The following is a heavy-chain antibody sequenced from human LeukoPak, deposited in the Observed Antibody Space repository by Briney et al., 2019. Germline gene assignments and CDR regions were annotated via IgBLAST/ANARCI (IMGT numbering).Heavy chain of an antibody. CDR1: GYSISSGYY. Sequence: SETLSLTCAVSGYSISSGYYWGWIRQPPGKGLEWIGSIYHSGSTYYNPSLKSRVTISVDTSKNQFSLKLSSVTAADTAVYYCARDPVGVYFDYWGQGTLVTVSS. CDR2: IYHSGST. D-gene: IGHD3-16*01. J-gene: IGHJ4*02. CDR3: ARDPVGVYFDY. V-gene: IGHV4-38-2*02.